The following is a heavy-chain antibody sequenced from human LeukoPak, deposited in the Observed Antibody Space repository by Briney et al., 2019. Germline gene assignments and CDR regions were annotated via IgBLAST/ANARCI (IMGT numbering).Heavy chain of an antibody. CDR1: GFIFSSYA. D-gene: IGHD1-26*01. V-gene: IGHV3-23*01. CDR3: TTQVRIVGATYYGLYYYMDV. CDR2: ISGSGGST. Sequence: GGSLRLSCAAPGFIFSSYAMSWVRQAPGKGLEWVSTISGSGGSTYYAAPVKGRFTISRDDSKNTLYLQMNSLKTEDTAVYYCTTQVRIVGATYYGLYYYMDVWGKGTTVTVSS. J-gene: IGHJ6*03.